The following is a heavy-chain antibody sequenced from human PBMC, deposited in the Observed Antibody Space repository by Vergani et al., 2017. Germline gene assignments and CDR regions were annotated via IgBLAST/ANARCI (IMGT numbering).Heavy chain of an antibody. CDR1: GYTFTSYA. V-gene: IGHV1-69*04. J-gene: IGHJ6*02. CDR3: ARQYCSGGSCYSHYYYYGMDV. D-gene: IGHD2-15*01. Sequence: QVQLVQSGAEVKKPGASVKVSCKASGYTFTSYAMHWVRQAPGQGLEWMGRIIPILGIANYAQKFQGRVTITADKSTSTAYMELSSLRSEDTAVYYCARQYCSGGSCYSHYYYYGMDVWGQGP. CDR2: IIPILGIA.